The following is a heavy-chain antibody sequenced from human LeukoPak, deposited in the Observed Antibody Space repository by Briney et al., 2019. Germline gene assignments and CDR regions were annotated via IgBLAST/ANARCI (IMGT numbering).Heavy chain of an antibody. V-gene: IGHV4-39*07. J-gene: IGHJ4*02. CDR2: VYYSGST. Sequence: PSETLSLTCTFSYGDIYTSPYYWGWIRQPPGKGLEWIGSVYYSGSTYYNPSLKSRVTISIDTSKKQFSLKVNSVTAADTAVYYCARGIPHARDYFDYWGQGILVTVSS. CDR1: YGDIYTSPYY. CDR3: ARGIPHARDYFDY.